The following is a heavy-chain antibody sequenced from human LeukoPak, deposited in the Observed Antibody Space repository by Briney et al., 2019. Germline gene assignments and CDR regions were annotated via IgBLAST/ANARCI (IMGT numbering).Heavy chain of an antibody. CDR1: GFTFSNYA. J-gene: IGHJ4*02. V-gene: IGHV3-23*01. Sequence: GGSLRLSCAASGFTFSNYAMSWVRQAPGKGLEGVSTISGTGGNTYYADSVKGRCTISKNISQSTLYLRMNSLRADDTAVYYCAKQGAYTTPDHSDYWGQGTLVTVSS. CDR2: ISGTGGNT. D-gene: IGHD2-2*02. CDR3: AKQGAYTTPDHSDY.